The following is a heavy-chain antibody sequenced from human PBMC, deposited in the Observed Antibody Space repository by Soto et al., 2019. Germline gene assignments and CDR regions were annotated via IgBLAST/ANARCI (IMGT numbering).Heavy chain of an antibody. CDR2: MYNTGST. CDR1: GGSISGYY. D-gene: IGHD2-21*02. CDR3: ARDLWGYCGTDCYPLDV. Sequence: QVQLQESGPGLVKPSETLSLTCTVSGGSISGYYWSWIRQPPGKGLEWIGYMYNTGSTVYNPSFKSRVTISVDTSKNQCSLKLNSVTAADTAVYYCARDLWGYCGTDCYPLDVW. V-gene: IGHV4-59*01. J-gene: IGHJ6*01.